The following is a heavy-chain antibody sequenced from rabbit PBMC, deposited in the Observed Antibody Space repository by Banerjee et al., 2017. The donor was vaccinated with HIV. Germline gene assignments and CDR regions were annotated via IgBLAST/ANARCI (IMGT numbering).Heavy chain of an antibody. CDR3: ARDLAGVIGWNFNL. D-gene: IGHD4-1*01. CDR1: GFSLSNKYV. Sequence: QEQLEESGGDLVKPEGSLTLTFTAYGFSLSNKYVMCWVRQAPVTGLEWIACINAADDSKICYASWAKGRFTISKTSSTTVTLQMTSLTAADTATHFCARDLAGVIGWNFNLWGPGTLVTVS. J-gene: IGHJ4*01. CDR2: INAADDSKI. V-gene: IGHV1S45*01.